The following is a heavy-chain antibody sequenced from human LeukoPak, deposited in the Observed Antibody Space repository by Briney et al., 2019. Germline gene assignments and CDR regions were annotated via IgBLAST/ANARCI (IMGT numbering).Heavy chain of an antibody. CDR3: GKSRVGGSLHSYDY. V-gene: IGHV5-51*01. CDR2: IYFDDSDT. D-gene: IGHD4-23*01. CDR1: GSRVMDYW. Sequence: GASLNISCKASGSRVMDYWIGWVRQPPGKGLEWMGIIYFDDSDTRYSPSFDGQVIISGDKSTATAYLQWSSLKASDTAIYYCGKSRVGGSLHSYDYWGQGTLVTVSS. J-gene: IGHJ4*02.